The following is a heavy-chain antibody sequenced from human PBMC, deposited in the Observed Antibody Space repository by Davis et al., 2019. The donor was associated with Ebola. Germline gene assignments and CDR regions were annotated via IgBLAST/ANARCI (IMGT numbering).Heavy chain of an antibody. CDR2: IYPGDSDT. Sequence: GESLKISCKTSGYSLTSYWIAWVRQMPGKGLEWMGIIYPGDSDTRYSPSFRGQVSISADKSISTAYIQWNSLKASDTAMYYCARMDPAAYFDYWGQGTLVTVSS. CDR3: ARMDPAAYFDY. D-gene: IGHD3/OR15-3a*01. J-gene: IGHJ4*02. V-gene: IGHV5-51*01. CDR1: GYSLTSYW.